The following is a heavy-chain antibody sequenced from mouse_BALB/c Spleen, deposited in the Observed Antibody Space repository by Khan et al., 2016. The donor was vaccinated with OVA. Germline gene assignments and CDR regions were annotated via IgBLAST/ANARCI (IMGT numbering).Heavy chain of an antibody. CDR1: GFTFSTYA. Sequence: EVALVESGGDLVKPGGSLKLSCSASGFTFSTYAMSWVRQTPEKRLEWVATISSGGDNIYYPDSVKGRFTISRDNAKNTLYLQMSSLRSEDTAMYYCARHNYGPFAYWGQGTLVTVSA. CDR3: ARHNYGPFAY. J-gene: IGHJ3*01. D-gene: IGHD1-1*01. V-gene: IGHV5-9-3*01. CDR2: ISSGGDNI.